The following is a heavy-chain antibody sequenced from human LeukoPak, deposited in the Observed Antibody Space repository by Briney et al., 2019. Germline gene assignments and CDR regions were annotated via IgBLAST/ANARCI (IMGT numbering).Heavy chain of an antibody. J-gene: IGHJ4*02. CDR1: GFTFSSYA. V-gene: IGHV3-64*01. CDR3: ARGRPWQLRYFDWLYSFSREYYFDY. Sequence: GGSLRLSCAASGFTFSSYAMHWVRQAPGKGLEYVSAISSNGGSTYYANSVKGRFTISRDNSKNTLYLQMGSLRAEDMAVYYCARGRPWQLRYFDWLYSFSREYYFDYWGQGTLVTVSS. D-gene: IGHD3-9*01. CDR2: ISSNGGST.